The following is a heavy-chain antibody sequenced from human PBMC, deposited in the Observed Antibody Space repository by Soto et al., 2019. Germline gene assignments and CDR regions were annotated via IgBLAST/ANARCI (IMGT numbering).Heavy chain of an antibody. CDR3: ARSDMSLVWFEP. J-gene: IGHJ5*02. CDR1: GYTFTSYG. Sequence: QVQLVQSGAEGKKPGASVKVSCKASGYTFTSYGISWVRQAPGQGLEWMGWISAYNGNRNYAQKLQGRVNMTTDTSTSTAYMELSSLRSDDTAVYYGARSDMSLVWFEPWGQGTLVTVSS. V-gene: IGHV1-18*01. CDR2: ISAYNGNR. D-gene: IGHD2-15*01.